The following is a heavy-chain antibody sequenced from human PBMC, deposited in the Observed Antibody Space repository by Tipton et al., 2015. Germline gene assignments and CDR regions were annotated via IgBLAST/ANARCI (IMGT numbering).Heavy chain of an antibody. CDR3: ARFTYFDL. CDR2: IASDGSTT. CDR1: GFTFSSWW. J-gene: IGHJ2*01. Sequence: SLRLSCAVSGFTFSSWWMHWVRQAPGKGLVWVSRIASDGSTTDYADSVKGRFTVSRDNAKNTLYLQMNSLRVDDTAVYYCARFTYFDLWGRGTLVSVSS. V-gene: IGHV3-74*01.